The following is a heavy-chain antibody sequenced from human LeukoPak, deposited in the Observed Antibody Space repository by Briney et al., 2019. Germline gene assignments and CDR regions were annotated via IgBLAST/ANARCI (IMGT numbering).Heavy chain of an antibody. Sequence: PGGSLRLSCAASRFTFIGYTMNWIRQAPGRELEWVSSISSRSTYIYYADSVKGRFTISRDNAKNSLYLQMNSLRAEDTAVYYCAREESGSSGWYDYWGQGTLVTVSS. V-gene: IGHV3-21*01. J-gene: IGHJ4*02. D-gene: IGHD6-19*01. CDR1: RFTFIGYT. CDR2: ISSRSTYI. CDR3: AREESGSSGWYDY.